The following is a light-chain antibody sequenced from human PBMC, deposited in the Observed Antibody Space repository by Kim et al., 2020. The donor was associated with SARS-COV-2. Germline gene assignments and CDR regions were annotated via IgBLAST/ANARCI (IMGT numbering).Light chain of an antibody. J-gene: IGKJ4*01. CDR2: AAS. CDR1: QSIISN. Sequence: VSLGETATLSCRSSQSIISNLAWDQQRPGQAPRLLIYAASARATGVPARFSGSGSGTEFVLSVSSLQSEDVALYYSQQYNDWPLTFGGGTKVDIK. CDR3: QQYNDWPLT. V-gene: IGKV3-15*01.